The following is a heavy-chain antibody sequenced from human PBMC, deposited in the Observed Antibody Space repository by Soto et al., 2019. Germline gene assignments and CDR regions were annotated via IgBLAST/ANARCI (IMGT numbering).Heavy chain of an antibody. CDR3: ARTRDFWSGNDAFDI. CDR1: GGSVSRGSYY. D-gene: IGHD3-3*01. CDR2: MYYSGST. V-gene: IGHV4-61*01. Sequence: SVPLSLTCTVSGGSVSRGSYYWSWIRQPPGKGLEWIGYMYYSGSTNYNPSLKSRVTISLDTSKNQFSLKLSSVTAADTAVYFCARTRDFWSGNDAFDIWGQGTMVTVSS. J-gene: IGHJ3*02.